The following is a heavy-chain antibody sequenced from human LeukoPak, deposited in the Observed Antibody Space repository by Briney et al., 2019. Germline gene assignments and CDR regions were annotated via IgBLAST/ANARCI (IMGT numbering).Heavy chain of an antibody. CDR2: IYYSGST. D-gene: IGHD3-3*01. J-gene: IGHJ6*03. CDR1: GGSISSYY. V-gene: IGHV4-59*01. CDR3: ARAENGKNYDFWSGYYRYYYYMDV. Sequence: SETLSLTCTVSGGSISSYYWSWIRQPPGKGLEWIGYIYYSGSTNYNPSLRSRVTISVDTSKNQFSLKLSSVTAADTAVYYCARAENGKNYDFWSGYYRYYYYMDVWGKGTTVTVSS.